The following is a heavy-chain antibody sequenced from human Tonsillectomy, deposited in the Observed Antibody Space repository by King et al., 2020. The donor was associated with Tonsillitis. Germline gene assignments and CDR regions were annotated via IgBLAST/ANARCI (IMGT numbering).Heavy chain of an antibody. Sequence: TLKESGPALVKPTQTLTLTCTFSGFSLSTSGMYVSWIRQPPGTALEWLARIDWDDDKDYSTSLKTRLTISKDTSKNQVVLTMTNMDPVDTATYYCARVSYDSSGYYHNYFDYWGQGTLVTVSS. J-gene: IGHJ4*02. CDR2: IDWDDDK. V-gene: IGHV2-70*11. CDR1: GFSLSTSGMY. D-gene: IGHD3-22*01. CDR3: ARVSYDSSGYYHNYFDY.